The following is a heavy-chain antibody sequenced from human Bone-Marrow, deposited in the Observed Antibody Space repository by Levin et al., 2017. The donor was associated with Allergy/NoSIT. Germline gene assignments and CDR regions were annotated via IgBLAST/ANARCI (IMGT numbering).Heavy chain of an antibody. CDR3: TRDWPGP. CDR1: GFTFDDYG. D-gene: IGHD1-14*01. J-gene: IGHJ1*01. Sequence: GGSLRLSCRGSGFTFDDYGINWFRQAAGQGLEWVALIRSNGYGGKTQYAASVIGRFTVSRDDSNSIVSLQMNNLQPEDTAVYYCTRDWPGPWGQSTLVTVSS. V-gene: IGHV3-49*03. CDR2: IRSNGYGGKT.